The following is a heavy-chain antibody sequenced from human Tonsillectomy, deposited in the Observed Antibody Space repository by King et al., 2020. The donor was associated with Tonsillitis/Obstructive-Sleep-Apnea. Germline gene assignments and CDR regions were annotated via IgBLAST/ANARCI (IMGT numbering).Heavy chain of an antibody. CDR1: GFTFGDYA. Sequence: VQLVESGGGLVQPGRSLRLSCTASGFTFGDYAMSWVRQAPGKGLEWVGFIRSKAYGGTTEYAASVKGRFTISRDDSKSIAYLQMNSLKAEDTAVYYCTRAGPHTDYWGQGTLVTVSS. J-gene: IGHJ4*02. CDR3: TRAGPHTDY. CDR2: IRSKAYGGTT. V-gene: IGHV3-49*04.